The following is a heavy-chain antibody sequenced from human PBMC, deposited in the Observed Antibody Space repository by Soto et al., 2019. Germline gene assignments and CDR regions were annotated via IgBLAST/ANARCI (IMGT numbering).Heavy chain of an antibody. J-gene: IGHJ6*02. Sequence: SVKVSCKASGGTFSSYAISWVRQAPGQGLEWMGGIIPIFGTANYAQKFQGRVTITADESTSTAYMELSSLRSEDTAVYYCARGRGIVVVPAAVAHGMDVWGQGTTVTVSS. CDR1: GGTFSSYA. CDR2: IIPIFGTA. V-gene: IGHV1-69*13. D-gene: IGHD2-2*01. CDR3: ARGRGIVVVPAAVAHGMDV.